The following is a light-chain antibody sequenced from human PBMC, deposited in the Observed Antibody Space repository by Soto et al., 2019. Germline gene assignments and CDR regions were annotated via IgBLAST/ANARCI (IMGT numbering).Light chain of an antibody. CDR2: GAS. CDR1: QTVSSSY. Sequence: IILAQSPDTLSLSPGERATLSCRASQTVSSSYLAWYQQKPGQAPRLLIYGASSRATGIPDRFRGSGSGTDFTLTISRLEPEDFAVYYCQQYGSSTLTFGGGTKVDIK. V-gene: IGKV3-20*01. J-gene: IGKJ4*01. CDR3: QQYGSSTLT.